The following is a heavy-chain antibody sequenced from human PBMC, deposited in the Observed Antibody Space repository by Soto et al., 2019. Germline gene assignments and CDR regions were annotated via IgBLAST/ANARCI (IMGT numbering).Heavy chain of an antibody. V-gene: IGHV1-18*01. CDR1: GYAFTTYG. Sequence: QVHLVQSGAEVKKPGASVKVSCKGSGYAFTTYGITWVRQAPGQGLEWMGWISAHNGNTNYAQKHQGRVTVTRDTSTSTAYMELRSLRSDDTAVYYCARGRDGDYWGQGALVTVSS. CDR2: ISAHNGNT. J-gene: IGHJ4*02. D-gene: IGHD6-6*01. CDR3: ARGRDGDY.